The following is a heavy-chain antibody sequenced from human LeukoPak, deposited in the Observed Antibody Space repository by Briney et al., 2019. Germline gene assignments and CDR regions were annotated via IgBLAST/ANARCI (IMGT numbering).Heavy chain of an antibody. D-gene: IGHD6-13*01. V-gene: IGHV3-23*01. J-gene: IGHJ4*02. CDR1: GFTFKNYA. CDR2: LSDSGFSS. CDR3: AKASAGSSWFLGDDY. Sequence: GGSLRLSCVGSGFTFKNYAMSWVRQAPGKGLEWVSGLSDSGFSSYYADSVKGRFTISRDNSKNTLFLQMNSLRVEDTAIYYCAKASAGSSWFLGDDYWGQGTLVTVSS.